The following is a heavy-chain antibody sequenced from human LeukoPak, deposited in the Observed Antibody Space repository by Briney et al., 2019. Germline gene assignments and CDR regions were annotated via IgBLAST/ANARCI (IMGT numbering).Heavy chain of an antibody. Sequence: GGSLRLSCAASGFTFSSYWMHWVRQAPGKGLVWVSRINSDGSSTSYADSVKGRFTISRDNAKNTLYLQMKSLRAEDTAVYYCAKVTGSGSYLADAFDIWGHGTVVSVSS. V-gene: IGHV3-74*01. CDR2: INSDGSST. CDR3: AKVTGSGSYLADAFDI. CDR1: GFTFSSYW. D-gene: IGHD3-10*01. J-gene: IGHJ3*02.